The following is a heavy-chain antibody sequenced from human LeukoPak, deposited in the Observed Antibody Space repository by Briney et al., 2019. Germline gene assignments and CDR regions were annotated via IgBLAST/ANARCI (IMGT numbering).Heavy chain of an antibody. V-gene: IGHV5-51*01. CDR2: IYPGDSDT. CDR3: ARHATHSSGWYGYEDY. Sequence: GESLKISCKGSGYSFSSYWIGWVRQMPGKGLEWMGIIYPGDSDTRYSPSFQGQVTISADKSISTAYLQWSSLKASDTAMYYCARHATHSSGWYGYEDYWGQGTLVTVSS. D-gene: IGHD6-19*01. J-gene: IGHJ4*02. CDR1: GYSFSSYW.